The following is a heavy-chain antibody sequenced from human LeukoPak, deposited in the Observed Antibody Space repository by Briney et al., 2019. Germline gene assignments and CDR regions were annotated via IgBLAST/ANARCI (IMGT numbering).Heavy chain of an antibody. CDR2: IYSGGST. CDR3: AREGTV. CDR1: GFTFNSHW. D-gene: IGHD4-11*01. V-gene: IGHV3-66*01. Sequence: PGGSLRLSCEASGFTFNSHWMSWVRQAPGKGLEWVSIIYSGGSTYNADSVKGRFTISRDNSKNTLYLQMNSLRAEDTAVYYCAREGTVRGQGTLVTVSS. J-gene: IGHJ4*02.